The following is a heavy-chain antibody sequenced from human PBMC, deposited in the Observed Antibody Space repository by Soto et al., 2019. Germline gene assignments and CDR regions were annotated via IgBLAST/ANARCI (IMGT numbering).Heavy chain of an antibody. CDR1: GYSFTNYW. Sequence: GESLKISCQGSGYSFTNYWIGWVRQMPGKGLEWLGIIYPADSDTRYSPSFEGQVTFSVDKSIGTAYLQWISLKASNTATHYCARPPNHYGPFDYGGGGPVVTVSS. J-gene: IGHJ4*02. V-gene: IGHV5-51*01. D-gene: IGHD4-17*01. CDR2: IYPADSDT. CDR3: ARPPNHYGPFDY.